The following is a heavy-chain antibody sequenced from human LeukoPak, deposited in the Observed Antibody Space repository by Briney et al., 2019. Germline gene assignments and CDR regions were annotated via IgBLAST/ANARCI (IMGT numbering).Heavy chain of an antibody. V-gene: IGHV4-30-2*01. CDR1: GGSISSGGYY. CDR3: ARVRVRTYYFDY. D-gene: IGHD1-7*01. Sequence: SQTLSLTCTVSGGSISSGGYYCSWIRQPPGQGLEWIGYIYHSGSTYYNPSLKSRVTISVDRSENQFSLKLSSVTAADTAVYYCARVRVRTYYFDYWGQGTLVTVSS. CDR2: IYHSGST. J-gene: IGHJ4*02.